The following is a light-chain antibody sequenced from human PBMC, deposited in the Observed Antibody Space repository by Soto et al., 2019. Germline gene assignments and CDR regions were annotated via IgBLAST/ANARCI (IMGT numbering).Light chain of an antibody. J-gene: IGLJ2*01. CDR1: SSDVGGYNY. Sequence: QSVLTQPASVSGSPGQSITISCTGTSSDVGGYNYVSWYQQHPGKAPKLMIYEVSHRPSGVSNRFSGSKSGNTASLTISGLQAEDEADYYCSSYTSSGTVVFGGGTQLTVL. CDR2: EVS. V-gene: IGLV2-14*01. CDR3: SSYTSSGTVV.